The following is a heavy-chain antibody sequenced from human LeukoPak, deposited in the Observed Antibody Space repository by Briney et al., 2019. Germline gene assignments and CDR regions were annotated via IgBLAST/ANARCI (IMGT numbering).Heavy chain of an antibody. Sequence: ASVKVSCKASGYTFTGCYMHWVRQAPGQGLEWMGWINPNSGGTNYAQKFQGRVTMTRDTSISTAYMELSRLRSDDTAVYYCARYGSPYSSGWYNWFDPWGQGTLVTVSS. V-gene: IGHV1-2*02. CDR2: INPNSGGT. CDR3: ARYGSPYSSGWYNWFDP. D-gene: IGHD6-19*01. J-gene: IGHJ5*02. CDR1: GYTFTGCY.